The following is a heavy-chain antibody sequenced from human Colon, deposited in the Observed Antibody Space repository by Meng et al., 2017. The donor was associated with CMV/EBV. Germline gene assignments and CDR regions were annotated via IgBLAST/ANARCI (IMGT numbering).Heavy chain of an antibody. CDR2: INTNSGGT. CDR1: AYTFTHYY. J-gene: IGHJ5*02. D-gene: IGHD1-26*01. CDR3: ARGVGSVDPRFDP. V-gene: IGHV1-2*02. Sequence: ASVKVSCKASAYTFTHYYIHWVRQAPGQGPEWMGWINTNSGGTKYSQKFQGRITMTRDTSITTAYMDLSGLTSDDTALYFCARGVGSVDPRFDPWGQETLVTVSS.